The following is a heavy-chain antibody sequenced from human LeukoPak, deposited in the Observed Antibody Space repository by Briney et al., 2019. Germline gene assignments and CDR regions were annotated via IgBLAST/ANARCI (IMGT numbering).Heavy chain of an antibody. CDR3: ARDEGGSYPGGLFDY. Sequence: PAGSLTLSCAASGFTFSSYGMNWVRQAPGKGLEWVSSISSSSTYIYYADSVKGRFTISRDNAKNSLYLQMNSLRAEDTSMYYCARDEGGSYPGGLFDYWGQGALVTVSS. V-gene: IGHV3-21*01. CDR2: ISSSSTYI. J-gene: IGHJ4*02. CDR1: GFTFSSYG. D-gene: IGHD1-26*01.